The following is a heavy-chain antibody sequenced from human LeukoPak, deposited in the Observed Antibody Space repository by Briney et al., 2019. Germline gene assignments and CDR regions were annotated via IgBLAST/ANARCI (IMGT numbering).Heavy chain of an antibody. CDR2: SNPNSGDT. V-gene: IGHV1-2*02. J-gene: IGHJ3*02. Sequence: GASVKVSCKASGYTFSGYYMHWVRHAPGQGLEWLGWSNPNSGDTHYAQKFQGRVTMTRDMSTSTAYMELSSLRSEDTAVYYCAAGTPNIVAHDAFDIWGQGTMVTVSS. CDR3: AAGTPNIVAHDAFDI. D-gene: IGHD5-12*01. CDR1: GYTFSGYY.